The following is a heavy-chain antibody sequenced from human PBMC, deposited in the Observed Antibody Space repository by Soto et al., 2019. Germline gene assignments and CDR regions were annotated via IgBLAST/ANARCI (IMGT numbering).Heavy chain of an antibody. Sequence: PGGSLILSCAASGFTFSSYAMHWVRQAPGKGLEWVAVISYDGGNKYYADSVKGRFTISRDNSKNTLYLQMNSLRAEDTAVYYCAKENGYSSSWFEFDYWGQGTLVTVSS. CDR3: AKENGYSSSWFEFDY. V-gene: IGHV3-30-3*01. J-gene: IGHJ4*02. D-gene: IGHD6-13*01. CDR1: GFTFSSYA. CDR2: ISYDGGNK.